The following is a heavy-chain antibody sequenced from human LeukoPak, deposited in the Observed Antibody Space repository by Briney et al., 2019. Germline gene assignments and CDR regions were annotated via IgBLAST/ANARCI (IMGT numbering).Heavy chain of an antibody. CDR1: GASIRIYY. J-gene: IGHJ4*02. CDR3: ARDVGGSGWYTFDY. Sequence: SETLSLTCTVSGASIRIYYWSWIRQPPGKGLEWIGYISYIGGTNYNPSLKRRVSISMDTSNNQFYLQLNSVTPEDTTVYYCARDVGGSGWYTFDYWGQGTLVTVSS. D-gene: IGHD6-19*01. V-gene: IGHV4-59*12. CDR2: ISYIGGT.